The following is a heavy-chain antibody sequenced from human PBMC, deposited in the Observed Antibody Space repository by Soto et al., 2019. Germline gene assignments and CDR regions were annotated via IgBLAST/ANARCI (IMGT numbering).Heavy chain of an antibody. CDR2: IYPGDSDT. V-gene: IGHV5-51*01. J-gene: IGHJ4*02. CDR1: GYSFTSYW. D-gene: IGHD2-8*01. Sequence: GESLKISGNGSGYSFTSYWIGWVRHMPGKGLEWMGIIYPGDSDTRYSPSFKGQVTISADKSISTAYLQVSSLKASDTAMYYCQRHEGTKVLDYWGEGTLVTVSS. CDR3: QRHEGTKVLDY.